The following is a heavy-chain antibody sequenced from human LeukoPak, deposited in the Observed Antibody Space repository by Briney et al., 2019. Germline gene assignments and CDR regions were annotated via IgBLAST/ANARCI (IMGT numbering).Heavy chain of an antibody. J-gene: IGHJ4*02. CDR2: IKQDGSEQ. D-gene: IGHD6-6*01. CDR3: ARAPNAPGVGSSSLSSELLDY. CDR1: GFTFTTYW. V-gene: IGHV3-7*01. Sequence: SGGSLRLSCAASGFTFTTYWMGWVRQAPGKGLEWVANIKQDGSEQYYVDSVKGRFTISRDNAKNSLSLQMNSLRAEDTAVYYCARAPNAPGVGSSSLSSELLDYWGQGTLVTVSS.